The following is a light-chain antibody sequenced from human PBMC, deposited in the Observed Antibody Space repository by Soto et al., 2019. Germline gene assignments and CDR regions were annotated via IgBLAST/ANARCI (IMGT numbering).Light chain of an antibody. V-gene: IGLV1-47*01. CDR1: SSNIGSNY. J-gene: IGLJ2*01. CDR2: RNN. Sequence: QSVLTQPPSASGTPGQRVTISCSGSSSNIGSNYVYWYQQLPGTAPKLLIYRNNQRPSGVPDRFSGSKSGTSASLAISGLRSEDEADYYCAAWDDSLSGPVVGGGTKPTVL. CDR3: AAWDDSLSGPV.